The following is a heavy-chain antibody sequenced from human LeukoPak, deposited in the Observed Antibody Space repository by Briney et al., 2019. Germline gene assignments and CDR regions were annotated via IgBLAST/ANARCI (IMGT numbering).Heavy chain of an antibody. CDR3: ARALIDSSGYYSS. CDR2: INHSGST. V-gene: IGHV4-34*01. CDR1: GGSINSYH. D-gene: IGHD3-22*01. J-gene: IGHJ5*02. Sequence: SETLSLTCNVSGGSINSYHWSWIRQPPGKGLEWIGEINHSGSTNYNPSLKSRVTISVDTSKNQFSLKLSSVTAADTAVYYCARALIDSSGYYSSWGQGTLVTVSS.